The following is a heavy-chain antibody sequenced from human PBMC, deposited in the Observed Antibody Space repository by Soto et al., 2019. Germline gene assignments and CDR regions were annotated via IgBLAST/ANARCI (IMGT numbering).Heavy chain of an antibody. J-gene: IGHJ6*02. V-gene: IGHV1-69*12. Sequence: QVQLVQSGAEVKKPESSVRVSCKASGGTFNSYAITWVRQAPGQGLEWMGGTIPMFGTTNYAEKFQGRVTISADESTNTAYMELSSLRSEDTAVYYCTRCGIRYHSIGYYLGIDGMDAWGQGTTVIVSS. CDR1: GGTFNSYA. D-gene: IGHD3-22*01. CDR2: TIPMFGTT. CDR3: TRCGIRYHSIGYYLGIDGMDA.